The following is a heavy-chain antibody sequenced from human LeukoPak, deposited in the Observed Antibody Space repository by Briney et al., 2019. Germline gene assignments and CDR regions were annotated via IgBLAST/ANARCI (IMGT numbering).Heavy chain of an antibody. CDR1: GGSISTSSYY. D-gene: IGHD6-25*01. J-gene: IGHJ4*02. Sequence: SETLSLTCTVSGGSISTSSYYWGWIRQPPGKGLECIGNIYYSGSTYYNPSLKSRVTISVDTSKNQFSLKLSSVTAADTAVYYCARDLWSTAAGIFDFWGQGALVTVSS. CDR2: IYYSGST. V-gene: IGHV4-39*07. CDR3: ARDLWSTAAGIFDF.